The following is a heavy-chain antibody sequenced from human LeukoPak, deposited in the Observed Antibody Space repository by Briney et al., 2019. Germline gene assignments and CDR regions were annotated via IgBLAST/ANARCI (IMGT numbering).Heavy chain of an antibody. Sequence: GRSLRLSCVASGFTFRTSGMHWFRQAPGKGLEWVALLWNDATSQFYADSVKGRFTISRDNSKNTLYLQMNSLRAEDTAVYYCAKLNVATIVATTFFDYWGQGTLVTVSS. D-gene: IGHD5-12*01. J-gene: IGHJ4*02. CDR2: LWNDATSQ. CDR1: GFTFRTSG. V-gene: IGHV3-33*06. CDR3: AKLNVATIVATTFFDY.